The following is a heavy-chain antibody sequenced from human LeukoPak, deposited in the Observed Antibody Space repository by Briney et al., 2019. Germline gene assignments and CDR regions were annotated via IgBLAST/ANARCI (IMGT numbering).Heavy chain of an antibody. J-gene: IGHJ3*02. CDR3: ARVLDLSKRGLDAFDI. Sequence: SETLSLTCTVSGGSISSYFWSWIPQTPGKGLEWIGYVYYSGSTNYNPSLKSRVTISVDTSKKQFSLKLSSATAADTAVYYCARVLDLSKRGLDAFDIWGQGTMVTVSS. CDR2: VYYSGST. V-gene: IGHV4-59*01. D-gene: IGHD3-16*01. CDR1: GGSISSYF.